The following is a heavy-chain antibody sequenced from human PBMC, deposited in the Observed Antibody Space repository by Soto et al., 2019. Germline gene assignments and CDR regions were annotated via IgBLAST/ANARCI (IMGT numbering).Heavy chain of an antibody. CDR1: GGSMSSYY. D-gene: IGHD1-26*01. CDR2: SYYSVST. V-gene: IGHV4-59*01. CDR3: ARRGYSPWFPYSYGMVV. J-gene: IGHJ6*02. Sequence: QVQLQESGPGLVKPSETLSLTCTVSGGSMSSYYWSWIRQLPGQGLGWIGYSYYSVSTNYNPSLKSRVTMSVDTPKNQFSLKLSSVTAADTAVYYCARRGYSPWFPYSYGMVVWGQGTTVTVSS.